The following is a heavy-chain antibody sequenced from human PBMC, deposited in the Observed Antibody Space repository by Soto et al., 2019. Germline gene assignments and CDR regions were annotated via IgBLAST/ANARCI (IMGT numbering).Heavy chain of an antibody. CDR1: GVSISSADYY. V-gene: IGHV4-31*03. Sequence: QVQLQESGPGLVKPSQTLSLTCTVSGVSISSADYYWSWIRQLPGKGLEWIGSISYRGRAYYNSSLKSRLTISLDTSKNQFSLRLTSVTAADTAVYWCARSVRLGDLSPRYWGQGTLVTVSS. J-gene: IGHJ4*02. D-gene: IGHD3-16*02. CDR3: ARSVRLGDLSPRY. CDR2: ISYRGRA.